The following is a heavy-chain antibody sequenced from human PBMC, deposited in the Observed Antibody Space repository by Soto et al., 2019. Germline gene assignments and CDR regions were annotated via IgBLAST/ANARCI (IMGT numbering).Heavy chain of an antibody. V-gene: IGHV3-48*01. CDR1: GFTFSSYG. J-gene: IGHJ3*02. CDR3: ARDREAAADDAFDI. D-gene: IGHD6-13*01. Sequence: GGSLRLSCAASGFTFSSYGMHWVRQAPGKGLEWVSYISSSSSTIYYADSVKGRFTISRDNAKNSLYLQMNSLRAEDTAVYYCARDREAAADDAFDIWGQGTMVTVS. CDR2: ISSSSSTI.